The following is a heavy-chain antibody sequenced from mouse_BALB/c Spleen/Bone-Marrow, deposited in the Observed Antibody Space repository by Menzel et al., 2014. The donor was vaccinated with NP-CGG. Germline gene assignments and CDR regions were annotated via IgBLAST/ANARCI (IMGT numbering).Heavy chain of an antibody. CDR1: GFPFSRYD. Sequence: EVKLQESGEGLGKPGGSLKLSCAASGFPFSRYDMSWVRQTPEKRLEWVATISSGGPYTYYPVSVKGRFTISRDNARNSIQIQMRGLRCADTAFYYCARRDGYDKTWFAFWGEEALVTIS. D-gene: IGHD2-2*01. CDR3: ARRDGYDKTWFAF. CDR2: ISSGGPYT. V-gene: IGHV5-9*02. J-gene: IGHJ3*01.